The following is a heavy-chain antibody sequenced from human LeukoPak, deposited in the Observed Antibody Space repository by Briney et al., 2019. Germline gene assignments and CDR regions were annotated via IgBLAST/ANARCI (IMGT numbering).Heavy chain of an antibody. Sequence: SETLSLTCTVSGGSTSSGDYYWSWIRQPPGKGLEWIGYIYYSGSTYYNPSLKSRVTISVDTSKNQFSLKLSSVTAADTAVYYCARAVCSNVGSTSCCFDYWGQGTLVTVSS. CDR2: IYYSGST. V-gene: IGHV4-30-4*08. CDR3: ARAVCSNVGSTSCCFDY. J-gene: IGHJ4*02. D-gene: IGHD2-2*01. CDR1: GGSTSSGDYY.